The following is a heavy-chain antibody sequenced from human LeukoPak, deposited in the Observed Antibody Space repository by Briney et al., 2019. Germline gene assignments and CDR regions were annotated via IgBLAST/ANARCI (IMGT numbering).Heavy chain of an antibody. CDR3: AKDIRGATVTTSWFDP. CDR1: GFTFSSYG. V-gene: IGHV3-30*18. Sequence: GRSLRLSCAASGFTFSSYGMHWVRQAPGKGLEWVAVISYDGSNKYYADSVKGRFTISRDNAKNSLYLQMNSLRAEDTALYYCAKDIRGATVTTSWFDPWGQGTLVTVSS. CDR2: ISYDGSNK. D-gene: IGHD4-17*01. J-gene: IGHJ5*02.